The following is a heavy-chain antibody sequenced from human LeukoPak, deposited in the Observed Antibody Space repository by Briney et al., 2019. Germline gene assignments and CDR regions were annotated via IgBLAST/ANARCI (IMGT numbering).Heavy chain of an antibody. D-gene: IGHD2-15*01. Sequence: GGSLRLSCAASGFTFSSYSMNWVRQAPGKGLEWVSSISSSSSYIYYADSVKGRFTISRDNAKNSLYLQMNSLRAEDTAVYYCARYCSGGSCHYDAFDIWGQGTMVTVSS. CDR2: ISSSSSYI. CDR1: GFTFSSYS. V-gene: IGHV3-21*01. J-gene: IGHJ3*02. CDR3: ARYCSGGSCHYDAFDI.